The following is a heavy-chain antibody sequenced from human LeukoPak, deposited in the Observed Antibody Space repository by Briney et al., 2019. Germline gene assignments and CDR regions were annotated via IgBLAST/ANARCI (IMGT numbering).Heavy chain of an antibody. Sequence: SQTLSLTCTVSGRSISRRGYYWPWIRQHPGKGLEWYGYIYYRGSTYYNPSLKSRVTISVDTSKNQFSLKLSSVTAADTAVYYCARDQDCSGGSCYSVGWFDPWGQGTLVTVSS. V-gene: IGHV4-31*03. CDR1: GRSISRRGYY. D-gene: IGHD2-15*01. CDR2: IYYRGST. J-gene: IGHJ5*02. CDR3: ARDQDCSGGSCYSVGWFDP.